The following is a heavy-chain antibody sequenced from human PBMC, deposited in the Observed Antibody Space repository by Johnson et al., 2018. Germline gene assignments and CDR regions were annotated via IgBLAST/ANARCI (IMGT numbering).Heavy chain of an antibody. CDR1: GFTFSSYG. D-gene: IGHD2-15*01. V-gene: IGHV3-33*01. J-gene: IGHJ3*02. Sequence: QVRLVESGGGVVQPGRSLRLSCAASGFTFSSYGMHWVRQAPGKGLEWVAVIWYDGSNKYYADSVTRRFTISRDNSKNTLYLQMNSLRAEDTAVYYCARDWVVVAATDAFDIWGQGTMVTVSS. CDR3: ARDWVVVAATDAFDI. CDR2: IWYDGSNK.